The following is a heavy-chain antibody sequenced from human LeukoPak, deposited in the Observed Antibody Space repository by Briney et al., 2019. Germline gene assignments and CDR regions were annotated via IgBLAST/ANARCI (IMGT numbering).Heavy chain of an antibody. J-gene: IGHJ6*02. V-gene: IGHV1-69*04. CDR3: ARDLLALGYCSGGSCYGWRSMDV. D-gene: IGHD2-15*01. CDR2: IIPILGIA. Sequence: SVKVSCKASGGTFSSYTISWVRQAPGQGLEWMGRIIPILGIANYAQKFQGRVTITADKSTSTAYMELSSLRSEDTAVYYCARDLLALGYCSGGSCYGWRSMDVWGQGTTVTVSS. CDR1: GGTFSSYT.